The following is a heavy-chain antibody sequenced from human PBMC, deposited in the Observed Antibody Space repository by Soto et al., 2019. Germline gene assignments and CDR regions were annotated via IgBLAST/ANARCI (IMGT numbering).Heavy chain of an antibody. CDR2: ISPVTGGG. D-gene: IGHD1-7*01. V-gene: IGHV1-2*02. Sequence: QVQLVQSGAEVKKPGASVKVSCKASGYTFTGHYIHWVRQAPGQGPEWMGEISPVTGGGKYAQKFQGRVTMTRDTSITTVYMELTNLSPDDTAVYYCGRGRSGELVVFYWGQGTLVSVSS. CDR3: GRGRSGELVVFY. CDR1: GYTFTGHY. J-gene: IGHJ4*02.